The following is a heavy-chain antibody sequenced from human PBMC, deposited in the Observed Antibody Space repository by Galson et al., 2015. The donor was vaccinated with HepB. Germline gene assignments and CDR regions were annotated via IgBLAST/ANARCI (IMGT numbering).Heavy chain of an antibody. CDR2: ISYDGINK. CDR3: AVCFSTSCYAAENFQH. CDR1: GFTFNNYA. J-gene: IGHJ1*01. Sequence: SLRLSCAASGFTFNNYAINWVRQAPGKGLERVAVISYDGINKWYADSVKGRFTISRDNSNNTVYLQINSLRAEDTAVYFCAVCFSTSCYAAENFQHWGQGTLVTVSS. D-gene: IGHD2-2*01. V-gene: IGHV3-30-3*01.